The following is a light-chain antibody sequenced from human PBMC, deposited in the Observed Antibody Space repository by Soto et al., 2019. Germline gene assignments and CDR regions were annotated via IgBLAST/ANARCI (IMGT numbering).Light chain of an antibody. J-gene: IGLJ1*01. CDR3: SSFAGSNNFPYV. Sequence: QSVLTQPPSASGSPGQSVTISCTWTSSDVGAYDYVSWYQQHPGKAPKLMIYEINKRPSGVPDRFSGSKSGNTASLTVSGLQAEDEADYYCSSFAGSNNFPYVFGTGTKV. CDR2: EIN. CDR1: SSDVGAYDY. V-gene: IGLV2-8*01.